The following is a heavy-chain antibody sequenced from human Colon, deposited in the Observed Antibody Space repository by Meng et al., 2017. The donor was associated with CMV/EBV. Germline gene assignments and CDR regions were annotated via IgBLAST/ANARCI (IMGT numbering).Heavy chain of an antibody. J-gene: IGHJ5*02. D-gene: IGHD2-2*01. Sequence: SVKVSCKASGYSFTDYYLHWVRQAPGQGLEWMGWINPNGGGTDYAQKFQDRVTLTRDTSVNTAYLEVRRLTSDDTAVYYCARVKCGTTSCSQGLDPWGQGTLVTVSS. CDR2: INPNGGGT. V-gene: IGHV1-2*02. CDR1: GYSFTDYY. CDR3: ARVKCGTTSCSQGLDP.